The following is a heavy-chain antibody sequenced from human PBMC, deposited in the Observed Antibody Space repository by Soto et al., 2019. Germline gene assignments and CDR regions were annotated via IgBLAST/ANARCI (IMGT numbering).Heavy chain of an antibody. CDR1: GGSISSYY. J-gene: IGHJ6*03. CDR3: ARSRDRIFGVVTPHYYYYMDV. CDR2: IYYSGST. D-gene: IGHD3-3*02. Sequence: SETLSLTCTVSGGSISSYYWSWIRQPPGKGLEWIGYIYYSGSTNYNPSLRSRVTISVDTSKNQFSLKLSSVTAADTAVYYCARSRDRIFGVVTPHYYYYMDVWGKGTTVTVSS. V-gene: IGHV4-59*01.